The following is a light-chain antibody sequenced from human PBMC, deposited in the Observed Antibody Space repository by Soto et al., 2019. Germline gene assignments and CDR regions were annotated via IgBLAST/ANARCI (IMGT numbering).Light chain of an antibody. J-gene: IGKJ5*01. Sequence: EIVMTQSPATLSVSPGERATLSCRSSQSVSSNLAWYQQKPGQAPRLLIYGASTRATGIPAGFSGSGSGTEFTLTISSLEPEDFAVYYCQQRSNWPPITFGQGTRLE. CDR1: QSVSSN. V-gene: IGKV3-15*01. CDR3: QQRSNWPPIT. CDR2: GAS.